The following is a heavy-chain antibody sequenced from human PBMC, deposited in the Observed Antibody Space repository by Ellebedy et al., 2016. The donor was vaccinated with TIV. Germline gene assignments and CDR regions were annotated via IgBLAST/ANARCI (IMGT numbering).Heavy chain of an antibody. Sequence: PGGSLRLSCAASGFTFSNYSMNWVRQAPGKGLEWVSSITGSSSYMFYADSVKGRFTISRDNAKNSLYLQMNSLRAEDTAVYYCSRGIAAVKYWGQGTLVTVSS. V-gene: IGHV3-21*01. CDR2: ITGSSSYM. CDR3: SRGIAAVKY. D-gene: IGHD6-13*01. J-gene: IGHJ4*02. CDR1: GFTFSNYS.